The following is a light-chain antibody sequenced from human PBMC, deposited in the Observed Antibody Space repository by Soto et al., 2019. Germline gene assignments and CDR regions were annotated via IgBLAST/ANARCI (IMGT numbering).Light chain of an antibody. V-gene: IGLV2-14*01. J-gene: IGLJ1*01. CDR3: ISYTSSSLYV. CDR1: SSDIGSYNY. CDR2: EVR. Sequence: QSALTQPASVSGSPGQSITISCTGTSSDIGSYNYVAWYQQFPGKTPKLIIYEVRNRPSGVSFRFSGSKSGNTASLTISGLQAEDEADYYCISYTSSSLYVFGTGTKVTVL.